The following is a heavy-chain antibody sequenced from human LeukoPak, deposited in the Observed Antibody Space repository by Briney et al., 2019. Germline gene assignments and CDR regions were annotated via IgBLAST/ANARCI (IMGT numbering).Heavy chain of an antibody. Sequence: KPSETLSLTCTVSGVSNSSFYWNWIRQPPGKALEWIAYIYHSGDTRYNPSPKSRVTISVDTSKSQFSLKLSSVTAADTAVYYCARATPYDDAFDIWGQGTMVTVSS. CDR2: IYHSGDT. J-gene: IGHJ3*02. CDR1: GVSNSSFY. CDR3: ARATPYDDAFDI. V-gene: IGHV4-59*01. D-gene: IGHD5-12*01.